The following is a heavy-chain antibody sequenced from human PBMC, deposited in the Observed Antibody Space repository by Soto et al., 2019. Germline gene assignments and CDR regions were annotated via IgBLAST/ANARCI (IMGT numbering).Heavy chain of an antibody. CDR3: ARQYDSSGYYWPNDAFAI. V-gene: IGHV1-69*12. CDR2: IIPIFGTA. Sequence: QVQLVQSGAEVKKPGSSVKVSCKASGGTFSSYAISWVRQAPGQGLEWMGGIIPIFGTANYAQKFQGRVTITADESTSTAYMELSSLRSEDTAVYYCARQYDSSGYYWPNDAFAIWGQGTMVTVSS. J-gene: IGHJ3*02. D-gene: IGHD3-22*01. CDR1: GGTFSSYA.